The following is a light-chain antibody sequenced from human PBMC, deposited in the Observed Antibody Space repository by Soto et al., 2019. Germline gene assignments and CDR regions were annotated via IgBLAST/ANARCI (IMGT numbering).Light chain of an antibody. CDR3: QFYDSSNRGV. J-gene: IGLJ2*01. CDR2: EDN. V-gene: IGLV6-57*04. Sequence: NFMLTQPHSVSESPGKTVTISCTRSSGSIASNYVQWYQQRPGSAPTTVIYEDNQRPSGVPDRFSGSIDSSSNSASLTISGLKTEDEADYYVQFYDSSNRGVFAGGPKLTV. CDR1: SGSIASNY.